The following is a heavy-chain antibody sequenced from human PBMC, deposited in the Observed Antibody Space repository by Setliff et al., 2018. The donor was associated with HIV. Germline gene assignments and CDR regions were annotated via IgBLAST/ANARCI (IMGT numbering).Heavy chain of an antibody. J-gene: IGHJ4*02. CDR3: ARLRITMIMMLNYFDY. D-gene: IGHD3-22*01. V-gene: IGHV4-4*09. CDR1: GGSISSYY. Sequence: PSETLTLTCTVSGGSISSYYWSWIRQPPGKGLEWLGHIYSSGSTNYNPSLESRVTISVDTSKNQFSLKLYSVTAADTAVYFCARLRITMIMMLNYFDYWGQGTLVTVSS. CDR2: IYSSGST.